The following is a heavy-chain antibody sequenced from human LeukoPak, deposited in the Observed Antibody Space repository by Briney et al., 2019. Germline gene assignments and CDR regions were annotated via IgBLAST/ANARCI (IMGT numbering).Heavy chain of an antibody. D-gene: IGHD2-15*01. CDR1: GYTFTGYY. Sequence: ASVKVSCKPSGYTFTGYYLHWVRQAPGQGLEWMGWINPNSGGTNYAQKFQGRVTMTRDTSISTAYMELSRLRSDDTAVYYCARQPPGYCSGGSCYGDWFDPWGQGTLVTVSS. CDR2: INPNSGGT. V-gene: IGHV1-2*02. J-gene: IGHJ5*02. CDR3: ARQPPGYCSGGSCYGDWFDP.